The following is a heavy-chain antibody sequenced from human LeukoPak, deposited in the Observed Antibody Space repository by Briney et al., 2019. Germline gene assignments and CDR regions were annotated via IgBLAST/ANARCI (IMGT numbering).Heavy chain of an antibody. Sequence: SETLYLTCTVSGGSVSSGSYYWSWIRQPPGKGLEWIGYIYYSGSTNYNPSLKSRVTISVDTSKNQFSLKLSSVTAADTAVYYCARDRGIYGDYGFDYWGQGTLVTVSS. V-gene: IGHV4-61*01. CDR3: ARDRGIYGDYGFDY. D-gene: IGHD4-17*01. CDR1: GGSVSSGSYY. CDR2: IYYSGST. J-gene: IGHJ4*02.